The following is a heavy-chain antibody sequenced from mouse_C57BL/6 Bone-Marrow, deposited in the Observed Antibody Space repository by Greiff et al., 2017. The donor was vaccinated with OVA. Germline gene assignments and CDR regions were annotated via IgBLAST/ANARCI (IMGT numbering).Heavy chain of an antibody. D-gene: IGHD3-3*01. J-gene: IGHJ4*01. Sequence: EVQLVESGGGLVKPGGSLKLSCAASGFTFSSYAMSWVRQTPEKRLEWVATISDGGSYTYSPDNVKGRFTISRDKAKNNLYLQMSHLKSEDTAMYYCARERGQGYAMDYWGQGTSVTVSA. CDR3: ARERGQGYAMDY. V-gene: IGHV5-4*01. CDR1: GFTFSSYA. CDR2: ISDGGSYT.